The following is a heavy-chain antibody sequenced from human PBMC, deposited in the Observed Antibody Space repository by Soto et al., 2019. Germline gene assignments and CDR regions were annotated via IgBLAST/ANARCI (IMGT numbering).Heavy chain of an antibody. V-gene: IGHV1-69*13. Sequence: ASVKVSCKASGGTFSSYAISWVRQAPGQGLEWMGGIIPIFGTANYAQKFQGRVTITADESTSTAYMELSSLRSEDTAVYYCARASSSWYGGDYYYYYGMDVWGQGTTVTSP. J-gene: IGHJ6*02. CDR2: IIPIFGTA. D-gene: IGHD6-13*01. CDR1: GGTFSSYA. CDR3: ARASSSWYGGDYYYYYGMDV.